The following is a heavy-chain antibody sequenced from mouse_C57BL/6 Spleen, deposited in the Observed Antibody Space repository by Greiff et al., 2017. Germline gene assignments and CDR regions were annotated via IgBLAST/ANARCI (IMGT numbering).Heavy chain of an antibody. CDR1: GYSITSGYY. D-gene: IGHD1-1*01. J-gene: IGHJ3*01. V-gene: IGHV3-6*01. Sequence: VQLKESGPGLVKPSQSLSLTCSVTGYSITSGYYWNWIRQFPGNKLEWMGYISYDGSNNYNPSLKNRISITRDTSKNQFFLKLNSVTTEDTATYYCASGYYGSTFAYWGQGTLVTVSA. CDR2: ISYDGSN. CDR3: ASGYYGSTFAY.